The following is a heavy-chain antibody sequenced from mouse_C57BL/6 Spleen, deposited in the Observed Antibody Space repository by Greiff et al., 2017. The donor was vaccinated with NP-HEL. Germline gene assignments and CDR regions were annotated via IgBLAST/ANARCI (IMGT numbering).Heavy chain of an antibody. CDR3: ARDRVYYYGSSYLYCFDY. V-gene: IGHV5-4*01. D-gene: IGHD1-1*01. J-gene: IGHJ2*01. Sequence: EVQRVESGGGLVKPGGSLKLSCAASGFTFSSYAMSWVRQTPEKRLEWVATISDGGSYTYYPDNVKGRFTISRDNAKNNLYLQMSHLKSEDTAMYYCARDRVYYYGSSYLYCFDYWGQGTTLTVSS. CDR2: ISDGGSYT. CDR1: GFTFSSYA.